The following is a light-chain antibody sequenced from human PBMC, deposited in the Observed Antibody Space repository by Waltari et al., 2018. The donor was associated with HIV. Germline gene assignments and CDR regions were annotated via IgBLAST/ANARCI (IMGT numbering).Light chain of an antibody. CDR3: QQYYSTPYT. CDR1: QSVLYSSNNKNY. J-gene: IGKJ2*01. CDR2: WAS. V-gene: IGKV4-1*01. Sequence: DIVMTQSPDSLAVSRGERATINCKSSQSVLYSSNNKNYLAWYQQKPGQPPKLLIYWASTRESGVPDRFSCSGSGTDFTLTISSLQAEDVAVYYCQQYYSTPYTFGQGTKLEIK.